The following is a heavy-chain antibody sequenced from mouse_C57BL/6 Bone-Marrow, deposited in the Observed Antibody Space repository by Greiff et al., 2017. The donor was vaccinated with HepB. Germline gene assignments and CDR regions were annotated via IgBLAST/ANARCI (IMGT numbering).Heavy chain of an antibody. J-gene: IGHJ3*01. Sequence: QVQLQQSGPELVKPGASVKISCKASGYAFSSSWMNWVKQRPGKGLEWIGRIYPGDGDTKYNGKFKGKATLTADKSSSTAYMQLSSLTSEDSAVYFCARRRGFAYWGQGTLVTVSA. CDR3: ARRRGFAY. CDR1: GYAFSSSW. CDR2: IYPGDGDT. V-gene: IGHV1-82*01.